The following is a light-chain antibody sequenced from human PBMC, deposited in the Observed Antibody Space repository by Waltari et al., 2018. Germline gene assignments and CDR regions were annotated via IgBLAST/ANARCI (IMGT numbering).Light chain of an antibody. CDR1: SSNIGAGYD. Sequence: QSVLTQPPSVSGAPGQRVTISCTGSSSNIGAGYDVHWYQQLPGTAPKLLSYAKSNRPPGVPDRVSGSNSGTSASLAITGLQAEDEADYYCQSYDSSLSAHVVFGGGTKLTVL. CDR2: AKS. J-gene: IGLJ2*01. CDR3: QSYDSSLSAHVV. V-gene: IGLV1-40*01.